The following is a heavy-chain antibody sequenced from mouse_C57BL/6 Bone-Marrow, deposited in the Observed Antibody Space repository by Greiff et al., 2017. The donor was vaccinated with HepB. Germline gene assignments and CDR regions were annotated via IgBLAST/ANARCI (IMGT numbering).Heavy chain of an antibody. V-gene: IGHV1-55*01. CDR3: ARAAWFAY. J-gene: IGHJ3*01. CDR2: IYPGSGST. CDR1: GYTFTSYW. Sequence: QVQLQQPGAELVKPGASVKMSCKASGYTFTSYWITWVKQRPGQGLEWIGDIYPGSGSTNYNEKFKSKATLTVYTSSSTAYMQLSSLTSEDSAVYYCARAAWFAYWGQGTLVTVSA.